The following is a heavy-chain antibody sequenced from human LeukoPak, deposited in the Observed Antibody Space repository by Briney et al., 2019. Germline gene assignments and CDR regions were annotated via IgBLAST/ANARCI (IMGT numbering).Heavy chain of an antibody. CDR1: GFTFSSYG. Sequence: GGSLRLSCAASGFTFSSYGMHWVRQAPGKGLEWVAVISYDGSNKYYADSVKGRFTISRDNSKNTLYLQMNSLRAEDTAVYYCANERKKFSFHYYDSSGTKPDYWGQGTLVTVSS. J-gene: IGHJ4*02. CDR2: ISYDGSNK. D-gene: IGHD3-22*01. CDR3: ANERKKFSFHYYDSSGTKPDY. V-gene: IGHV3-30*18.